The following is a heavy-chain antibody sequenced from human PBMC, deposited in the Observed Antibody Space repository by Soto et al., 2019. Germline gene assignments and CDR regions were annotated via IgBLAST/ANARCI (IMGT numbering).Heavy chain of an antibody. CDR1: GGTFSSYT. V-gene: IGHV1-69*02. CDR3: ARGYCSSTSCREGYFQH. CDR2: IIPILGIA. J-gene: IGHJ1*01. D-gene: IGHD2-2*01. Sequence: ASVKVSCKASGGTFSSYTISWVRQAPGQGLEWMGRIIPILGIANCAQKFQGRVTITADKSTSTAYMELSSLRSEDTAVYYCARGYCSSTSCREGYFQHWGQGTLVTVSS.